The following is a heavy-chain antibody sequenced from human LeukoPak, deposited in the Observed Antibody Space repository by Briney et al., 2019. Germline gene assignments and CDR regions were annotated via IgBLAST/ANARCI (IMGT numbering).Heavy chain of an antibody. Sequence: GGSLRLSCAASGFTFSSYDMHWVRQAPGKGLEWVAVISYDGSNKYYADSVKGRFTISRDNSKNTLYLQMNSLRAEDTAVYYCAKDRYTHTIEYYFDYWAREPWSPSPQ. D-gene: IGHD3-16*02. CDR1: GFTFSSYD. J-gene: IGHJ4*02. V-gene: IGHV3-30*18. CDR2: ISYDGSNK. CDR3: AKDRYTHTIEYYFDY.